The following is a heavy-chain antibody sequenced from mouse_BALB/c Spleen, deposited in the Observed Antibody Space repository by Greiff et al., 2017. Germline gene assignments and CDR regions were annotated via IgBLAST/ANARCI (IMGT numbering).Heavy chain of an antibody. V-gene: IGHV1-5*01. D-gene: IGHD2-10*02. Sequence: VQLQQSGTVLARPGASVKMSCKASGYTFTSYWMHWVKQRPGQGLEWIGAIYPGNSDTSYNQKFKGKAKLTAVTSTSTAYMELSSLTNEDSAVYYCTRGGYGNYEGAMDYWGQGTSVTVSS. CDR2: IYPGNSDT. J-gene: IGHJ4*01. CDR1: GYTFTSYW. CDR3: TRGGYGNYEGAMDY.